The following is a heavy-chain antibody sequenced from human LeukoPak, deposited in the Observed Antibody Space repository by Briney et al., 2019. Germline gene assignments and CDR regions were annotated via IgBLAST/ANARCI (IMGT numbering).Heavy chain of an antibody. Sequence: GGSLRLSCAASAFTFSDYYMSWIRQAPGEGLEWVSYNSGSGSTIYNADSVKGRFTISRDNAKNSLYLQMNSLRAEDTAVYYCARGRRYTIYWGQGTLVTVSS. CDR3: ARGRRYTIY. V-gene: IGHV3-11*01. CDR1: AFTFSDYY. J-gene: IGHJ4*02. CDR2: NSGSGSTI. D-gene: IGHD2-2*02.